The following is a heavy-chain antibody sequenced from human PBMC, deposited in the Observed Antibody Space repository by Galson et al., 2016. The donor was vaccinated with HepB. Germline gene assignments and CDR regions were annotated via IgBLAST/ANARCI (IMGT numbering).Heavy chain of an antibody. CDR1: GFTFSSYD. CDR2: VKSDGTST. J-gene: IGHJ4*02. CDR3: TRDYYGSLEY. Sequence: SLRLSCAASGFTFSSYDMHWVRQAPGKGLVWVSRVKSDGTSTTYADSVQGRYSTSRDNAKNTVYLQMNSPRAEDTAVYYCTRDYYGSLEYWGQGNLVTVSS. V-gene: IGHV3-74*01. D-gene: IGHD3-10*01.